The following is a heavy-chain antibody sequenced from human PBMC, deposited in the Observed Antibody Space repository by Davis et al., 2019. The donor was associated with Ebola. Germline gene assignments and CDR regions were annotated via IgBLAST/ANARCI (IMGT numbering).Heavy chain of an antibody. CDR2: GYYGGRT. V-gene: IGHV4-59*11. CDR1: GGPMRNHP. Sequence: GSLRLSFTVPGGPMRNHPWSWIRQSPGKGLGWIGYGYYGGRTDYNPSLKSRALISVDTSKNHFSLSLSSVTAADTAIDYCARSVFYESTGYFVHWYYNLWGRGTLVTVSS. J-gene: IGHJ2*01. CDR3: ARSVFYESTGYFVHWYYNL. D-gene: IGHD3-22*01.